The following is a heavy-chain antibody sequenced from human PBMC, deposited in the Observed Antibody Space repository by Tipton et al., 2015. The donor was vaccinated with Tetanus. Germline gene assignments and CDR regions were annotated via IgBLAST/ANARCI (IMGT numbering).Heavy chain of an antibody. D-gene: IGHD3-3*01. J-gene: IGHJ4*02. CDR1: GGSVSSGSYY. V-gene: IGHV4-61*01. CDR3: ARIRDFLSGHFDF. Sequence: TLSLTCTVFGGSVSSGSYYWAWIRQPPGKGLEYIGYILYGASTHYNPSLKSRVTVSADPSQNQFSLNLNSVTAADTAVYYCARIRDFLSGHFDFWGQGILVTVSS. CDR2: ILYGAST.